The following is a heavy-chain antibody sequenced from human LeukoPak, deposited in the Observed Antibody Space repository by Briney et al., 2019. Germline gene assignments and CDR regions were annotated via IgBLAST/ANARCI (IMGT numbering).Heavy chain of an antibody. D-gene: IGHD1-26*01. CDR3: ARHPMMDSGNYYFDY. J-gene: IGHJ4*02. CDR2: IHYIGGT. Sequence: SETLSLTCTVSGASIRSYYWSWIRQPPGKGLEWIGYIHYIGGTNYNPSLKSRVTVSVDTSKSQFSLGVSSVTAADTAVYYCARHPMMDSGNYYFDYWGQGTLATVSS. CDR1: GASIRSYY. V-gene: IGHV4-59*08.